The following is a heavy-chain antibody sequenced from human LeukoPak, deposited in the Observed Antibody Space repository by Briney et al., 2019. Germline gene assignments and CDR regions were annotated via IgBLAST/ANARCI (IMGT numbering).Heavy chain of an antibody. CDR2: ISYDGSNK. J-gene: IGHJ3*02. CDR1: GFTFSSYA. CDR3: ARGGHSAEAGITGLDTFDI. Sequence: GRSLRLSCAASGFTFSSYAMHWVRQAPGKGLEWVAVISYDGSNKYYADSVKGRFTISRDNSKNTLYLQMNSLRAEDTAVYYCARGGHSAEAGITGLDTFDIWGQGTMVTVSS. V-gene: IGHV3-30*04. D-gene: IGHD6-19*01.